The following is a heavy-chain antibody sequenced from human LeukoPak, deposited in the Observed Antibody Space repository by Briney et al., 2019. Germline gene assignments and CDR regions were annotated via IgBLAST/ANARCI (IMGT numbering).Heavy chain of an antibody. CDR1: GITLSNYG. J-gene: IGHJ4*02. CDR3: AKRGVVIRVILVGFHKEAYYFDS. Sequence: GGSLRLSCAVSGITLSNYGMSWVRQAPGKGLEWVAGISDSGGSTNYADSVKGRFTISRDDPKNTLYLQMNSLRAEDTAVYFCAKRGVVIRVILVGFHKEAYYFDSWGQGALVTVSS. D-gene: IGHD3-22*01. V-gene: IGHV3-23*01. CDR2: ISDSGGST.